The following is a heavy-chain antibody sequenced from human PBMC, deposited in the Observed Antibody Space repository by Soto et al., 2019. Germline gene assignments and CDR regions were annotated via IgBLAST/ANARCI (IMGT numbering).Heavy chain of an antibody. CDR2: IRNKANGYTT. D-gene: IGHD3-3*02. J-gene: IGHJ4*02. Sequence: EVQLVESGGDLVQPGGSLRLSCVVSGFTFSDHYMDWVRQAPGKGLEWVGRIRNKANGYTTEYAASVKGRFTISRDDSRNSLYLQMNSLETEDTAVYYCIGPLLGSIRGFNYWGQGTLVTVSS. CDR3: IGPLLGSIRGFNY. CDR1: GFTFSDHY. V-gene: IGHV3-72*01.